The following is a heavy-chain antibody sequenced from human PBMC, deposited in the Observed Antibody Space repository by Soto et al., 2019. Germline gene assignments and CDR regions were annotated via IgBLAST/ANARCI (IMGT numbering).Heavy chain of an antibody. Sequence: GGSLRLSCAASGFTFRSYAMHWIRQAPGKGQGGVAVISYDGSNKYYADSVKGRFTISRDNSKNTLYLQMTSLRAEDTAVYYCARDPDSSGYYEYYFDYWGQGT. D-gene: IGHD3-22*01. V-gene: IGHV3-30-3*01. CDR1: GFTFRSYA. CDR3: ARDPDSSGYYEYYFDY. J-gene: IGHJ4*02. CDR2: ISYDGSNK.